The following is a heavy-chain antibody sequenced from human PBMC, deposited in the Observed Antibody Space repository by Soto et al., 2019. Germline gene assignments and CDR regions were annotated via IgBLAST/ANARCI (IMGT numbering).Heavy chain of an antibody. CDR2: IYSGGST. CDR3: ARAAKAVVGIFDY. D-gene: IGHD6-19*01. J-gene: IGHJ4*02. V-gene: IGHV3-53*02. Sequence: EVQLVETGGGLIQPGGSLRLSCAASGFTVSSNYMSWVRQAPGKGLEWVSVIYSGGSTYYADSVKGRFTISRDNSKNTLYLQMNCLRVEDSAVYYCARAAKAVVGIFDYWGQGTLVTVSS. CDR1: GFTVSSNY.